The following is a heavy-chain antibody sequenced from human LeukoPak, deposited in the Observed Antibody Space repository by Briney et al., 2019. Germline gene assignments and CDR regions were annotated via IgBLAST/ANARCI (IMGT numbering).Heavy chain of an antibody. D-gene: IGHD6-13*01. CDR1: GASMNSNY. CDR2: IYYSWNT. V-gene: IGHV4-59*12. Sequence: SETLSLTCTVSGASMNSNYGSWLRQPPGRGVEWIGYIYYSWNTTSSPSLVTRLTMSLHASKNHFSLQLISVTAADTAVYYCARVGYIWQQLVLFFDYWGQGTLVTVSS. J-gene: IGHJ4*02. CDR3: ARVGYIWQQLVLFFDY.